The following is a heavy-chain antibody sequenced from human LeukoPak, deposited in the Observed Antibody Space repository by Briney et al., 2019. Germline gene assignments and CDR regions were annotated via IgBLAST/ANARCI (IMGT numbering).Heavy chain of an antibody. CDR2: ISPRGDIK. CDR1: GFTFSRYS. V-gene: IGHV3-23*01. CDR3: AQDLAWIRFDN. J-gene: IGHJ4*02. Sequence: GGSLRLSCAASGFTFSRYSMNWVRQAPGKGLEWVSGISPRGDIKYYADSVKGRFTISRDNSKNTVYLQMDSLRFEDAAIYYCAQDLAWIRFDNWGQGTLVTVSS. D-gene: IGHD5-12*01.